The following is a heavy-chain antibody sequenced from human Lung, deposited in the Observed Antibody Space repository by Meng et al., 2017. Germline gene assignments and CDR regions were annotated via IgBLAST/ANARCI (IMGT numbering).Heavy chain of an antibody. CDR3: ARGGVTTDD. D-gene: IGHD4-17*01. Sequence: VQLGESGGGLVQPGGSVRLSCAASGFTFSTHWMHWVRQAPGKGLEWVSRITGDGSSTIYADSVQGRFTMSRDNAKNTLSLQMNSLRAEDTAVYYCARGGVTTDDWGQGTLVTVSS. CDR1: GFTFSTHW. J-gene: IGHJ4*02. V-gene: IGHV3-74*01. CDR2: ITGDGSST.